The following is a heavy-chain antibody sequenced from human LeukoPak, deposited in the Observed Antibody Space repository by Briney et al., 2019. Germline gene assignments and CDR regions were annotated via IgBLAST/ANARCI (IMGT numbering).Heavy chain of an antibody. CDR1: GGSFSGYY. Sequence: SETLSLTCAVYGGSFSGYYWSWIRQHPGKGLEWIGYIYYSGSTYYNPSLKSRVTISVDTSKNQFSLQLSSVTAADTAVYYCAREWGYDSSGYYSGVGYWGQGTLVTVSS. J-gene: IGHJ4*02. CDR2: IYYSGST. D-gene: IGHD3-22*01. CDR3: AREWGYDSSGYYSGVGY. V-gene: IGHV4-31*11.